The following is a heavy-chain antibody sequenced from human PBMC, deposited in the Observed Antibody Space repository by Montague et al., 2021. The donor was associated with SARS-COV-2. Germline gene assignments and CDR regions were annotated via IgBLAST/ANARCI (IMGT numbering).Heavy chain of an antibody. Sequence: SETLSLTCAVSGDSISSSHWWTWVRQPPGKGLEWIGEIFHSENTNYNPSLKSRVIISLDMSKNQFSLTLTSVTAADPAVHYCARDRGAKTYDLLTGYYINYYYGLDVWGQGTPVTVSS. J-gene: IGHJ6*02. CDR1: GDSISSSHW. CDR2: IFHSENT. D-gene: IGHD3-9*01. V-gene: IGHV4-4*02. CDR3: ARDRGAKTYDLLTGYYINYYYGLDV.